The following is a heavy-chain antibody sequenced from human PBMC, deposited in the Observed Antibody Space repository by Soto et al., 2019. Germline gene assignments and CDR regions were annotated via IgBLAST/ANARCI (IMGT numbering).Heavy chain of an antibody. J-gene: IGHJ4*02. CDR1: GYTFTGYY. V-gene: IGHV1-2*02. CDR2: INPNSGGT. D-gene: IGHD6-6*01. Sequence: QVQLVQSVAEVKKPGASVKVSCKASGYTFTGYYMHWVRQAPGQGPEWMGWINPNSGGTTYAQKFQGRVTVTRDTSISTASMELRRLRSDDTAVSYCARGGSSSLDYWGQGTLVTVSS. CDR3: ARGGSSSLDY.